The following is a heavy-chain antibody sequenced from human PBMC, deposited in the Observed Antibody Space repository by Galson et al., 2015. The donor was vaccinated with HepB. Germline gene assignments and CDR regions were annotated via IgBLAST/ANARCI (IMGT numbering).Heavy chain of an antibody. J-gene: IGHJ2*01. CDR2: INWNGGST. Sequence: SLRLSCAASGFSFDGSGMTWVRQFPGKGLEWVSGINWNGGSTGYADSVKGRFTLSRDNAKNSLYLQMNSQRAEDTALYHCARVEGYGSGSFIWYFDLWGRGTLVTVSS. V-gene: IGHV3-20*01. CDR1: GFSFDGSG. CDR3: ARVEGYGSGSFIWYFDL. D-gene: IGHD3-10*01.